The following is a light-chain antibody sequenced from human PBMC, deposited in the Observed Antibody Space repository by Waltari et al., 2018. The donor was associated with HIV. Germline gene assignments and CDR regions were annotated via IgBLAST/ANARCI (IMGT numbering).Light chain of an antibody. CDR2: DTN. J-gene: IGLJ3*02. CDR3: VLYMGSGIWV. CDR1: SGSVSTSYY. V-gene: IGLV8-61*01. Sequence: QTVVTQEPSFSVSPGGTVTLTCGLSSGSVSTSYYPSWYQQTPGRAPRTLVYDTNTRSAGAPDRFSGSILGNKAALTITGAQADDECDYYCVLYMGSGIWVFGGGTKLTVL.